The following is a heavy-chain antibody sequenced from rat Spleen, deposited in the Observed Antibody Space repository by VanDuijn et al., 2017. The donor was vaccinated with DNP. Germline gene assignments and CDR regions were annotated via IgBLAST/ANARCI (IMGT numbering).Heavy chain of an antibody. Sequence: QVQLKESGPDLVQPSQTLSLTCTVSGFSLTNYHVHWIRQPPGNGLEWMGVMWSDGDTSYNSALKSRLTISRDTSKSQVFLKMSSLQPEDAGTYYCARHRDYYDGHFRFFEYWGEGVMVTLSS. D-gene: IGHD1-12*03. CDR1: GFSLTNYH. CDR3: ARHRDYYDGHFRFFEY. CDR2: MWSDGDT. J-gene: IGHJ2*01. V-gene: IGHV2-32*01.